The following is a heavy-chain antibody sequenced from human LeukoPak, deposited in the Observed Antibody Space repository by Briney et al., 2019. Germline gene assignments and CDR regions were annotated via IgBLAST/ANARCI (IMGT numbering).Heavy chain of an antibody. D-gene: IGHD6-13*01. V-gene: IGHV3-23*01. Sequence: PGGSLRLSCAASGFTFSNYVMSWVRQAPGKGLEWVSAISGSGGSTYYADSVKGRFTISRDNSKNTLYLQMNSLRAEDTAVYYCAKEPHIAAAGTSWFDPWGQGTLVTVSS. CDR3: AKEPHIAAAGTSWFDP. CDR2: ISGSGGST. J-gene: IGHJ5*02. CDR1: GFTFSNYV.